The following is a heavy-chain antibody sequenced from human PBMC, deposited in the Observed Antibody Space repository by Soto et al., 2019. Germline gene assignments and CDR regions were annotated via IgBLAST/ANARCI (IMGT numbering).Heavy chain of an antibody. CDR2: IYYSGST. D-gene: IGHD3-22*01. CDR3: ARLDYYYDSSGYLGVYFDY. CDR1: GGSISSSSYY. Sequence: SETLSFTCTVSGGSISSSSYYWGWIRQPPGKGLEWTGSIYYSGSTYYNPSLKSRVTISVDTSKNQFSLKLSSVAAADTAVYYCARLDYYYDSSGYLGVYFDYWGQGTLVTV. J-gene: IGHJ4*02. V-gene: IGHV4-39*01.